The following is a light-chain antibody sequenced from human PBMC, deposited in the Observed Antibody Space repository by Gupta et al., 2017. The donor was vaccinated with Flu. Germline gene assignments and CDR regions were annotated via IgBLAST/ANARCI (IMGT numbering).Light chain of an antibody. Sequence: DIQMTQSPSSLSASVGDRVTITCRASQRISSYLNWYQQKPGKAPKLLIYAASSLQIGVPSRFSCYGSGIALSLTISMLQPEDFTTYYCQQSYSTPKTFGQGTKVEIK. CDR2: AAS. V-gene: IGKV1-39*01. CDR3: QQSYSTPKT. J-gene: IGKJ1*01. CDR1: QRISSY.